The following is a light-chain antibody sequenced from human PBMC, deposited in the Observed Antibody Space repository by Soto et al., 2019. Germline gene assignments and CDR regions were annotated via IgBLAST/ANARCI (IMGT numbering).Light chain of an antibody. CDR1: QSVSTY. CDR3: QQRTEWPPT. V-gene: IGKV3-11*01. J-gene: IGKJ1*01. CDR2: DAS. Sequence: EIVLTQSPATLALSPGERATLFCRASQSVSTYLAWYQQKPGQAPRLLIYDASSRATDIPARFSGSGSGTDFTLAISTLEPEDLAVYYCQQRTEWPPTFGQGTKVEIK.